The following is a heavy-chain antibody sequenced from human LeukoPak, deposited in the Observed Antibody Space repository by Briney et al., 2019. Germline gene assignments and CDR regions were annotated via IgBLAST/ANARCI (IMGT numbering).Heavy chain of an antibody. CDR3: TQSDYDILTAWDY. V-gene: IGHV3-73*01. CDR1: GFTFSGSV. D-gene: IGHD3-9*01. CDR2: IRSKTNSYAT. J-gene: IGHJ4*02. Sequence: GGSLRLSCAASGFTFSGSVMHWVRQASGKGLEWVGRIRSKTNSYATAYAASVKGRFTISRDDSKNTAYLQMNSLKTEDTAVYYCTQSDYDILTAWDYWGQGTLVTVSS.